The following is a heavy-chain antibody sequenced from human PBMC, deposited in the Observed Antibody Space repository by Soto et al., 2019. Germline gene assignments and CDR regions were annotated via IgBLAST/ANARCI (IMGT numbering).Heavy chain of an antibody. CDR1: GGSFSGYY. CDR2: INHSGST. V-gene: IGHV4-34*01. CDR3: ARERGSQTGTTID. J-gene: IGHJ4*02. D-gene: IGHD1-7*01. Sequence: QVQLQQWGAGLLKPSETLSLTCAVYGGSFSGYYWSWIRQPPGKGLEWIGEINHSGSTNYNPSLKSLVTISVDTSKNQFSLKLSSVTAADTAVYYCARERGSQTGTTIDWGQGTLVTVSS.